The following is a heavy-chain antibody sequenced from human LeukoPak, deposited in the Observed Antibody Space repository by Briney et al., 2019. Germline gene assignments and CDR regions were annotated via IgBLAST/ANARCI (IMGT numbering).Heavy chain of an antibody. CDR3: ARHARLMITFGGPGGFDY. Sequence: SETLSLTCTVSGGSISSSSYYWGWIRQPPGKGLEWIGSIYYSGSTYYNPSLKSRVTISVDTSKNQFSLKLSSVTAADTAVYYCARHARLMITFGGPGGFDYWGQGTLVTVSS. D-gene: IGHD3-16*01. V-gene: IGHV4-39*01. CDR2: IYYSGST. J-gene: IGHJ4*02. CDR1: GGSISSSSYY.